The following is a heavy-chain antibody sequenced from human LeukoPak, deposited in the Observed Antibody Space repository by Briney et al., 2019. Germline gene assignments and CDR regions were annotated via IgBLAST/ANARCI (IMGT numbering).Heavy chain of an antibody. CDR2: INHSGST. V-gene: IGHV4-34*01. CDR1: GGSFSGYY. J-gene: IGHJ4*02. Sequence: SETLSLTCAVYGGSFSGYYWSWIRQPPGKGLEWIGEINHSGSTNYNPSLKSRVTISVDTSKNQFSLKLSSVTAADTAVYYCAKGDIYYDSIDWGQGTLVTVSS. CDR3: AKGDIYYDSID. D-gene: IGHD3-22*01.